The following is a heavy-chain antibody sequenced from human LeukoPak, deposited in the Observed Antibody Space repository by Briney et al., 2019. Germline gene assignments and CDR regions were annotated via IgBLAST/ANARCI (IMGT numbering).Heavy chain of an antibody. CDR3: ARDYYDSSGYLYYFDY. V-gene: IGHV3-21*01. J-gene: IGHJ4*02. CDR1: GFTFSSYS. CDR2: IRSSSYI. Sequence: GGSLRLSCAASGFTFSSYSMNWVRQAPGKGLEWGSSIRSSSYIYYADSVKGRLTISRDNAKNSLYLQMNSLRAEDTAVYYCARDYYDSSGYLYYFDYWGQGTLVTVSS. D-gene: IGHD3-22*01.